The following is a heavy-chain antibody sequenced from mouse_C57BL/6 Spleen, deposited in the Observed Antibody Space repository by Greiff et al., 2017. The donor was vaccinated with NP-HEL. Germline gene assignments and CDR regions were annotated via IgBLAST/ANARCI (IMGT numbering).Heavy chain of an antibody. D-gene: IGHD2-1*01. J-gene: IGHJ3*01. V-gene: IGHV1-52*01. Sequence: VQLQQSGAELVRPGSSVKLSCKASGYTFTSYWMHWVKQRPIQGLEWIGNIDPSDSETHYNQKFKDKATLTVDKSSSTAYMQLSSLTSEDSAVYYCARSGGNYAGGFAYWGQGTLVTVSA. CDR3: ARSGGNYAGGFAY. CDR1: GYTFTSYW. CDR2: IDPSDSET.